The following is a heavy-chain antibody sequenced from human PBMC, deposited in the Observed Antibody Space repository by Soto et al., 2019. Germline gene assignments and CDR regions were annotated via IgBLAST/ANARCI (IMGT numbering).Heavy chain of an antibody. CDR3: AKAQDIVLMVYAIPEYFQH. D-gene: IGHD2-8*01. Sequence: GGSLRLSCAASGFTFSSYAMSWVRQAPGKGLEWVSAISGSGGSTYYADSVKGRFTISRGNSKNTLYLQMNSLRAEDTAVYYCAKAQDIVLMVYAIPEYFQHWGQGTLVTVSS. CDR2: ISGSGGST. J-gene: IGHJ1*01. V-gene: IGHV3-23*01. CDR1: GFTFSSYA.